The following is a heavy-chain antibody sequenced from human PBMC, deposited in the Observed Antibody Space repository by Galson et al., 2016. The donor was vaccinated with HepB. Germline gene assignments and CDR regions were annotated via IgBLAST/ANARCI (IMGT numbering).Heavy chain of an antibody. Sequence: LSLTCSVSGDSINSTNAYWGWIRQPPGRGLEWIASVYYSGTTHNNPSLRSRLTISVDTSKNQFSLKLSSVTAADTAVYYCARAYRAVAGIFESWGQGTRGTVSS. V-gene: IGHV4-39*02. CDR2: VYYSGTT. D-gene: IGHD6-13*01. J-gene: IGHJ4*02. CDR1: GDSINSTNAY. CDR3: ARAYRAVAGIFES.